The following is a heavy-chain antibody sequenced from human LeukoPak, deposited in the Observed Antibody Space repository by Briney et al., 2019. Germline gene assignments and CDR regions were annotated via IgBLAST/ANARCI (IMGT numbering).Heavy chain of an antibody. V-gene: IGHV3-21*01. J-gene: IGHJ6*02. CDR1: GFTFSSYS. CDR2: IIVRSGFI. CDR3: ARDGRNPRGMDV. Sequence: PGGSLRLSCAASGFTFSSYSMNWVRQAPGRGLEWVSSIIVRSGFISYADSVKGRFTISRDNAKNSLYLQMNSLRAEDTAVYYCARDGRNPRGMDVWGQGTTVTVSS.